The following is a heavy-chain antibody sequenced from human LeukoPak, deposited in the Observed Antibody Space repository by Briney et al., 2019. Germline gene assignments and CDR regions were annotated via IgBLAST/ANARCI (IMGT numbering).Heavy chain of an antibody. CDR2: IYTSGST. J-gene: IGHJ4*02. CDR3: ARRNIYYYDSSGGFDY. D-gene: IGHD3-22*01. CDR1: GGSISSYY. V-gene: IGHV4-4*09. Sequence: SETLSLTCTVSGGSISSYYWSWIRQPPGKGLEWIGYIYTSGSTNYNPSLKSRVTISVDTSKNQFSLKLSSVTAADTAVYYCARRNIYYYDSSGGFDYWGQGTLVTVSS.